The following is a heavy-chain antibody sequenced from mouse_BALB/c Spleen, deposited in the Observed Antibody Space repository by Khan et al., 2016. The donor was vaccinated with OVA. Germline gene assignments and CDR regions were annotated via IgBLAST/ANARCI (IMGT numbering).Heavy chain of an antibody. Sequence: QVQLQQSGAELVRPGTSVKMSCKAAGYTFTNYWIGWVKQRPGHGLEWIGDIFPGGGYTNYDEKFKGMATLTTDTSSSTADMELSSLTSEDSAIYYCARRGAARATCDVFDYWGQGTTLTVAS. D-gene: IGHD3-1*01. J-gene: IGHJ2*01. CDR3: ARRGAARATCDVFDY. V-gene: IGHV1-63*02. CDR2: IFPGGGYT. CDR1: GYTFTNYW.